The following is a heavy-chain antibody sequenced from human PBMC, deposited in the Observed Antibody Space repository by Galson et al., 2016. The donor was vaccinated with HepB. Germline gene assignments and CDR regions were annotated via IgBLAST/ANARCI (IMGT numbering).Heavy chain of an antibody. CDR3: RYGMDV. J-gene: IGHJ6*02. CDR2: IKSKTDGGTT. CDR1: GFTFSNAW. V-gene: IGHV3-15*01. Sequence: SLRLSCAASGFTFSNAWMSWVRQAPGKGLEWVGRIKSKTDGGTTDYAAPVKGRFSISRDDSINPLYLQMISLNTEDTAVYYCRYGMDVWGQGTTVTVSS.